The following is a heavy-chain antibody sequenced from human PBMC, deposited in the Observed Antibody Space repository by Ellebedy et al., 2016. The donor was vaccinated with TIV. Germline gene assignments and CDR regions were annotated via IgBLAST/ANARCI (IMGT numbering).Heavy chain of an antibody. CDR3: ARSAFYGGKGYYFNS. V-gene: IGHV3-74*01. CDR2: INGDGSTT. D-gene: IGHD4-23*01. Sequence: GESLKISCAASGFNFRNYWIHWVRQVPGKGLVWVSRINGDGSTTTHADSVRGRFTISRDNTKNTLYLQMNSLRAEDTAVYFCARSAFYGGKGYYFNSWGQGTLVTVSS. J-gene: IGHJ4*02. CDR1: GFNFRNYW.